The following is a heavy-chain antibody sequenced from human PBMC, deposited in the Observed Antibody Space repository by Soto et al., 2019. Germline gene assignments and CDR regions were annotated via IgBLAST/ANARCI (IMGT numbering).Heavy chain of an antibody. Sequence: PGESLKISCKGSGFSFTSYWISWVRQMPGKGLEWMGRIDPSDSYTNYSPSFQGHVTISADKSISTAYLQWSSLKASDTAMYYCARSRGYCSGIICPTYYYYYGMDVWGQGTTVTVSS. CDR3: ARSRGYCSGIICPTYYYYYGMDV. J-gene: IGHJ6*02. D-gene: IGHD2-2*01. V-gene: IGHV5-10-1*01. CDR2: IDPSDSYT. CDR1: GFSFTSYW.